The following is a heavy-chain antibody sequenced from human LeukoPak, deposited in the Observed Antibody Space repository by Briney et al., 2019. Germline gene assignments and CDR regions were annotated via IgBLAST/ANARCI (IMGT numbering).Heavy chain of an antibody. CDR3: ARSANRGVLRRWFDP. Sequence: SETLSLTCAVYGGSFSGYYWSWIRQPPGKGLEWIGEINHSGSTNYNPSLKSRVTISVDTSNNQFSLKLSSGAAADTAVYYCARSANRGVLRRWFDPWGQGTLVTVSS. D-gene: IGHD3-10*01. J-gene: IGHJ5*02. CDR1: GGSFSGYY. CDR2: INHSGST. V-gene: IGHV4-34*01.